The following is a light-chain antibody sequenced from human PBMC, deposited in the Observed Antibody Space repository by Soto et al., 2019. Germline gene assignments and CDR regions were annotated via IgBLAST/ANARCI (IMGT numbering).Light chain of an antibody. CDR2: ATS. J-gene: IGKJ3*01. CDR1: QAIHSY. Sequence: DIQMTQSPSSLSASVGDRVTITCRASQAIHSYLNWYQQKPGKAPNLLIFATSTLQSGVPSRFSGSGSGTDFTLTISSLQPEDFATYYCQQRETFGPGTKVGYQ. CDR3: QQRET. V-gene: IGKV1-39*01.